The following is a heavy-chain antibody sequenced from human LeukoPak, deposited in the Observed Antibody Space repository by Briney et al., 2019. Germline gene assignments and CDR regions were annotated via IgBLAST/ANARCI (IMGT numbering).Heavy chain of an antibody. V-gene: IGHV3-23*01. CDR2: ISGSGGST. CDR3: AIVAYYYDSSGYYYFDY. Sequence: GGSLRLSCAASGFTFSSYAMSWVRQAPGKGLEWVSAISGSGGSTYYADSVKGRFTISRDNSKNTLYLQMNSPRAEDTAVYYCAIVAYYYDSSGYYYFDYWGQGTLVTVSS. CDR1: GFTFSSYA. J-gene: IGHJ4*02. D-gene: IGHD3-22*01.